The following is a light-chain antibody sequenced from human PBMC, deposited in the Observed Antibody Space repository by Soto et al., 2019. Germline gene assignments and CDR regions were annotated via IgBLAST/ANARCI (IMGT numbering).Light chain of an antibody. J-gene: IGLJ1*01. CDR1: TSNIGTFY. CDR3: AAWDDNLNADV. Sequence: QSALTQPPSASSTPGQSVTISCSGSTSNIGTFYVYWYQHLPGTAPKLLIYLGDKRASGVSDRLSGSKSGTSASLVINGPRSDDEADYYCAAWDDNLNADVFGSGTKVTVL. V-gene: IGLV1-47*02. CDR2: LGD.